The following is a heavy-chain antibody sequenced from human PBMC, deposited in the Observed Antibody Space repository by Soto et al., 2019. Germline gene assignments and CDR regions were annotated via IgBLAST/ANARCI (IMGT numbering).Heavy chain of an antibody. J-gene: IGHJ4*02. CDR1: GFTFSTYA. CDR2: ISGSGDST. CDR3: AKERSSGWSFDY. V-gene: IGHV3-23*01. D-gene: IGHD6-19*01. Sequence: EVQLLESGGGLVQPGGSLRLSCAASGFTFSTYAMNWVRQAPGKGREWVSGISGSGDSTYYADSVKGRFTVSRDNSTNTLYPQMNSLRAEDTAVFYCAKERSSGWSFDYWGQGTLVTVSS.